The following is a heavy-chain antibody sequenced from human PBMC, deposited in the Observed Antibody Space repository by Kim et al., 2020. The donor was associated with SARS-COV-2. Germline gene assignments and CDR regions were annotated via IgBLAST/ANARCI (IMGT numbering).Heavy chain of an antibody. CDR1: GYTFTSYA. V-gene: IGHV1-3*01. CDR2: INAGNGNT. D-gene: IGHD3-22*01. J-gene: IGHJ4*02. Sequence: ASVKVSCKASGYTFTSYAMHWVRQAPGQRLEWMGWINAGNGNTKYSQKFQGRVTITRDTSASTAYMELSSLRSEDTAVYYCAYYDSSGQYGEGFDYWGQGTLVTVSS. CDR3: AYYDSSGQYGEGFDY.